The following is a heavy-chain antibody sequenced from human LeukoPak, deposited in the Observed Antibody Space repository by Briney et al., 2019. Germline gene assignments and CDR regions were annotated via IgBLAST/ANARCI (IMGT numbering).Heavy chain of an antibody. V-gene: IGHV1-18*01. D-gene: IGHD6-13*01. CDR3: ARNRAAAPTGY. Sequence: VASVKVSCKASGYTLTSYGISWVRQAPGQGLEWMGWISAYNGNTNYAQKLQGRVTMTTDTSTSTAYMELRSLRSDDTAVYYCARNRAAAPTGYWGQGTLVSVSS. CDR1: GYTLTSYG. J-gene: IGHJ4*02. CDR2: ISAYNGNT.